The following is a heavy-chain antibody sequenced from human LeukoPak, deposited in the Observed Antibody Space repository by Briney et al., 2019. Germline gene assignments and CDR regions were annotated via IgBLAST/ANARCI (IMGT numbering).Heavy chain of an antibody. CDR3: ARDRSIVVVPAAIGVERDAFDI. D-gene: IGHD2-2*01. V-gene: IGHV1-18*01. J-gene: IGHJ3*02. CDR1: GYTFTSHG. Sequence: ASVKVSCKASGYTFTSHGITWVRQAPGQGLEGMGWISTYNGNTNYIQKLQGRVIVTTDTSTSTAYMELRSLRSDDTAVYYCARDRSIVVVPAAIGVERDAFDIWGQGTMVTVSS. CDR2: ISTYNGNT.